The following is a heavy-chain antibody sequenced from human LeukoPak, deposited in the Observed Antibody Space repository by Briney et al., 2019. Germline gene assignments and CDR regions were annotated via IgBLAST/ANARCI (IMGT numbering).Heavy chain of an antibody. CDR2: IKKDGSKK. J-gene: IGHJ6*04. Sequence: GGSLRLSCAASGFTFSSYWMSWVRQAPGKGLEWVANIKKDGSKKYYVDSVKGRFTISRDNAKTTLYLQMNSLRAEDTAVYYCAELGITMIGGVWGKGTTVTISS. CDR1: GFTFSSYW. CDR3: AELGITMIGGV. V-gene: IGHV3-7*01. D-gene: IGHD3-10*02.